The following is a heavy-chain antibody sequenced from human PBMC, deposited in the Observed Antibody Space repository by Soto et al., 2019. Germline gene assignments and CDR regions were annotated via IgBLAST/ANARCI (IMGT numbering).Heavy chain of an antibody. CDR1: GGSISSYY. J-gene: IGHJ4*02. CDR2: IYYSGST. D-gene: IGHD6-19*01. CDR3: ARDDSSGGYLDY. V-gene: IGHV4-59*01. Sequence: SETLSLTCTVSGGSISSYYWSWIRQPPGKGLEWIGYIYYSGSTNYNPSLKSRVTISVETSKNQFSLKLSSVTAADTAVYYCARDDSSGGYLDYWGQGTLVTVSS.